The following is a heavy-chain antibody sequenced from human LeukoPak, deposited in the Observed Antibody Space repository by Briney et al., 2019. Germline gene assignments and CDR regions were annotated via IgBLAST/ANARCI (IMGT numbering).Heavy chain of an antibody. J-gene: IGHJ4*02. CDR1: GYTFTSYD. CDR2: MNPNSGNT. V-gene: IGHV1-8*01. D-gene: IGHD5-12*01. Sequence: ASVKVSCKXSGYTFTSYDINWVRQATGQGLEWMGWMNPNSGNTGYAQKFQGRVTMTRNTSISTAYMELSSLRSEDTAVYYCARGVRWLRSSDYWGQGTLVTVSS. CDR3: ARGVRWLRSSDY.